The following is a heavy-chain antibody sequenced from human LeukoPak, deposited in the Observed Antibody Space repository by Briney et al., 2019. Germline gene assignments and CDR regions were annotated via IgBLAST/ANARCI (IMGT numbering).Heavy chain of an antibody. CDR2: IYYSGST. J-gene: IGHJ4*02. D-gene: IGHD3-22*01. Sequence: SETLSLTCTVSGGSISSSSYYWGWIRQPPGKGLEWIGSIYYSGSTYYNPSLKSRITISVDTSKNQFSLKLSSVTAADTAVYYCARDPRRNMIVVALDYWGQGTLVTVSS. CDR3: ARDPRRNMIVVALDY. V-gene: IGHV4-39*07. CDR1: GGSISSSSYY.